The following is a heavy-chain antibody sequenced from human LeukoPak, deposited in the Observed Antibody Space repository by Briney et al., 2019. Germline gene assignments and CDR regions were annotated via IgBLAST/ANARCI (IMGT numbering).Heavy chain of an antibody. CDR3: ARAPAGYSSGWYYFDY. J-gene: IGHJ4*02. Sequence: SVKVSCKASGGTFSSYAISWVRQAPGQGLEWMGRIIPILGIANYAQKFQGRVTITADKSTSTAYMELSRLRSEDTAVYYCARAPAGYSSGWYYFDYWGQGTLVTVSS. V-gene: IGHV1-69*04. CDR1: GGTFSSYA. D-gene: IGHD6-19*01. CDR2: IIPILGIA.